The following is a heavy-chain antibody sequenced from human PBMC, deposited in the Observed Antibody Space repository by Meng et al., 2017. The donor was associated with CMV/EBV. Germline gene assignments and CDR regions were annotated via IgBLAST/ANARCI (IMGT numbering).Heavy chain of an antibody. V-gene: IGHV1-8*01. Sequence: ASVKVSCKASGYTFTSYDINWVRQATGQGLEWMGWMNPNSGNTGYAQKFQGRVTMTRNTSISTAYMELSSLRSEDMAVYYCAREGRGYSYGYYYYGMDVWGQGTTVTVSS. CDR2: MNPNSGNT. CDR3: AREGRGYSYGYYYYGMDV. J-gene: IGHJ6*02. D-gene: IGHD5-18*01. CDR1: GYTFTSYD.